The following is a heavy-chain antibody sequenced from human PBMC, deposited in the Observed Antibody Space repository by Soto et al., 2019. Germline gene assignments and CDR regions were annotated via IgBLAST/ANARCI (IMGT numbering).Heavy chain of an antibody. CDR1: GGSISSGGYY. D-gene: IGHD4-4*01. V-gene: IGHV4-31*03. CDR2: IYYSGST. CDR3: ARDGVYDYSNGGNYYYGMDV. Sequence: SETLSLTCTVSGGSISSGGYYWSWIRQHPGKGLEWIGYIYYSGSTYYNPSLKSRVTISVDTSKNQFSLKLSSVTAADTAVYYCARDGVYDYSNGGNYYYGMDVWGQGTTVTVSS. J-gene: IGHJ6*02.